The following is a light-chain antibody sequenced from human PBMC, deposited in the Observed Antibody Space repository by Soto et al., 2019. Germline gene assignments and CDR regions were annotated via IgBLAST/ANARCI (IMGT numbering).Light chain of an antibody. CDR1: SSNIGAGYD. CDR3: QSYDSSLSGYV. V-gene: IGLV1-40*01. Sequence: QSVLTQPPSVSGAPGQRVTISCTGSSSNIGAGYDVHWYQQLPGTAPKLLIYGNSNRPSGVPDRFSVSKSGTSASLAITGLQDEAEADYYCQSYDSSLSGYVFGTGTKLTVL. CDR2: GNS. J-gene: IGLJ1*01.